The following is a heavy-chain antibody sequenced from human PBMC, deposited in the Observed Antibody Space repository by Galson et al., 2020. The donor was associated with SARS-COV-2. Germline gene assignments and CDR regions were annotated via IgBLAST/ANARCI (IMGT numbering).Heavy chain of an antibody. CDR3: AKDWGYCRGGSGRWYYYGMDV. CDR1: GFTFSSYG. CDR2: ISYDGSNK. D-gene: IGHD2-15*01. Sequence: TGGSLRLSCAASGFTFSSYGMHWVRQAPGKGLEWVAVISYDGSNKYYADSVKGRFTISRDNSKNTLYLQMNSLRAEDTAVYYCAKDWGYCRGGSGRWYYYGMDVWGQGTTGTGS. V-gene: IGHV3-30*18. J-gene: IGHJ6*02.